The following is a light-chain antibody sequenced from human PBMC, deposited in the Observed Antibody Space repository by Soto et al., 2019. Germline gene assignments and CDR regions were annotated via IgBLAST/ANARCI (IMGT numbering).Light chain of an antibody. CDR3: SSYTSSSTLGVV. CDR2: DVS. V-gene: IGLV2-14*01. J-gene: IGLJ2*01. CDR1: SSDVGGYNY. Sequence: QSALPQPASVSGSPGQSITISCTGTSSDVGGYNYVSWYQQHPGKAPKLMIYDVSNRPSGVSNRFSGSKSGNTASLTISGLQAEDEADYYCSSYTSSSTLGVVFGGGTK.